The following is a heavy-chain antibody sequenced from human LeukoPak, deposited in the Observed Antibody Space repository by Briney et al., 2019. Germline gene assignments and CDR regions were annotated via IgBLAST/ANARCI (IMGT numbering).Heavy chain of an antibody. CDR3: ARSYDCSSTSCYYDYYYGMDV. CDR2: ISSSSSYT. V-gene: IGHV3-11*06. J-gene: IGHJ6*04. D-gene: IGHD2-2*01. Sequence: GGSLRLSCAASGFTFSDYYMSWIRQAPGKGLEWVSYISSSSSYTNYADSVKGRFTISRDNAENSLYLQMNSLRAEDTAVYYCARSYDCSSTSCYYDYYYGMDVWGKGTTVTVSS. CDR1: GFTFSDYY.